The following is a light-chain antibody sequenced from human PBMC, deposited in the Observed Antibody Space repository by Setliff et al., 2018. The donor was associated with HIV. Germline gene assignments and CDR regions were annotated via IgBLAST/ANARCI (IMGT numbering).Light chain of an antibody. CDR3: CSYAGSYTYV. J-gene: IGLJ1*01. Sequence: QSALAQPPSVSGSPGQSVTISCTGTSSDIGVYNYVSWYQQHPGRAPKLMIYDVNKRPSGVPGRFSGSKSGNAASLTISGLQAEDEADYYCCSYAGSYTYVLGTGTKVTVL. CDR2: DVN. CDR1: SSDIGVYNY. V-gene: IGLV2-11*01.